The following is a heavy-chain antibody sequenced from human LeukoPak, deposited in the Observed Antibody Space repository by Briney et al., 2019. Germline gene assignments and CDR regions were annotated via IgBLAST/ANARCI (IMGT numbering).Heavy chain of an antibody. CDR3: ARAPVAATLYFDY. CDR2: ISSSSSYI. D-gene: IGHD2-15*01. J-gene: IGHJ4*02. CDR1: GFTFSSYS. V-gene: IGHV3-21*01. Sequence: GGSLRLSCAASGFTFSSYSMNWVRQAPGKGLEWVSSISSSSSYIYYADSVKGRFTISRDNAKNSLYLQMNSLRAEDTAVYYCARAPVAATLYFDYWGQGTLVTVSS.